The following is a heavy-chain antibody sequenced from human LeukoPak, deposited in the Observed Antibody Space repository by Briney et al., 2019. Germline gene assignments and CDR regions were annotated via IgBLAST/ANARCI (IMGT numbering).Heavy chain of an antibody. D-gene: IGHD3-10*01. CDR1: GYTFTSYY. CDR3: ARGQGSGSYYLLVPDY. Sequence: ASVKVSCKASGYTFTSYYMHWVRQAPGQGLEWMGIINPSGGSTSYAQRFQGRVTMTRDTSTSTAYMELSSLRSEDTAVYYCARGQGSGSYYLLVPDYWGQGTLVTVSS. J-gene: IGHJ4*02. CDR2: INPSGGST. V-gene: IGHV1-46*01.